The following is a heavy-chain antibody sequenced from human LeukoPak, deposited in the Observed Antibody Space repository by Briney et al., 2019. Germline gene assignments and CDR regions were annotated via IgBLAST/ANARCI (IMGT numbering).Heavy chain of an antibody. D-gene: IGHD3-22*01. V-gene: IGHV3-15*01. CDR1: GFTFSNAW. J-gene: IGHJ4*02. CDR2: IKSKTDGGTT. Sequence: GGSLRLSCAASGFTFSNAWMSWVRQAPGKGLEWVGRIKSKTDGGTTDYAAPGKGRFTISRDDSKNTLYLQMNSLKTEDTAVYYCTTDEYYYDSSVHALSDYWGQGTLVTVSS. CDR3: TTDEYYYDSSVHALSDY.